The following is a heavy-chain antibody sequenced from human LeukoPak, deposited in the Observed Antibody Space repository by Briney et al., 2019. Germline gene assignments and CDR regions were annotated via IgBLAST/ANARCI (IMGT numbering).Heavy chain of an antibody. V-gene: IGHV1-2*04. Sequence: GASVKVSCKASGYTFTGYYMHWVRQAPGQGLEWMGWINPNSGGTNYAQKFQGWVTMTRDTSISTAYMELSRLRSDDTAVYYCARAFSGYDFNHFYYWGQGTLVTVSS. CDR1: GYTFTGYY. D-gene: IGHD5-12*01. J-gene: IGHJ4*02. CDR2: INPNSGGT. CDR3: ARAFSGYDFNHFYY.